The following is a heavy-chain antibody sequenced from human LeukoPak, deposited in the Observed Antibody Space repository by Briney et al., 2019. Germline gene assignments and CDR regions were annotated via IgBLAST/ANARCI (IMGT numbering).Heavy chain of an antibody. CDR3: AREGDGLIPFDY. CDR2: TVSDGSDT. J-gene: IGHJ4*02. V-gene: IGHV3-74*01. Sequence: GGSLGLSCAASGFTFSSYWMHWVRQVPGKGLVWVSRTVSDGSDTIYADSVKGRFTTSRDNAKNTLHLQMNSLRPEDTAVYYCAREGDGLIPFDYWGQGTLVTVSS. CDR1: GFTFSSYW.